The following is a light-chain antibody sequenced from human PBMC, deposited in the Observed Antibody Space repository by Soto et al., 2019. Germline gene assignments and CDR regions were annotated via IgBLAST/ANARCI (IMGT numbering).Light chain of an antibody. J-gene: IGKJ1*01. V-gene: IGKV3-20*01. CDR1: QSVSSSA. Sequence: EIVLTQSPGTLSLSPRERATLSCRASQSVSSSALAWYQQKPGQAPRRLIYGASSRATGIPDRFSGSGSGTDFTLTISRLEPEDFAVYYCQYYGTSPQTFGQGTKVDIK. CDR3: QYYGTSPQT. CDR2: GAS.